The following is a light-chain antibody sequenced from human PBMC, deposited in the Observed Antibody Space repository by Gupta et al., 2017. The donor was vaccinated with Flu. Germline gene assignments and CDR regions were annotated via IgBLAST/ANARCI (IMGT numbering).Light chain of an antibody. CDR2: GAS. CDR1: QSISSN. J-gene: IGKJ1*01. V-gene: IGKV3-15*01. CDR3: QQDNKWPRT. Sequence: PATLSVSPGERATLSCRASQSISSNLAWYQQKRGQAPRLLIYGASTRATGFPARFSGSGSGTEFTLTISSLQSEDFAVYYCQQDNKWPRTFGQGTKVEIK.